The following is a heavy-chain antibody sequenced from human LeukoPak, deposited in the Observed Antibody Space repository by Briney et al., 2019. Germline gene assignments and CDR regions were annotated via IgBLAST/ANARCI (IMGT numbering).Heavy chain of an antibody. V-gene: IGHV3-30*18. J-gene: IGHJ4*02. CDR3: AKDLIPSDLYYDSSGYALDY. CDR2: ISYDGSNK. CDR1: GFTFSSYG. D-gene: IGHD3-22*01. Sequence: GRSLRLSCAASGFTFSSYGMHWVRQAPGKGLEWVAVISYDGSNKYYADSVRGRFTISRDNSKNTLYLQMNSLRAEDTAVYYCAKDLIPSDLYYDSSGYALDYWGQGTLVTVSS.